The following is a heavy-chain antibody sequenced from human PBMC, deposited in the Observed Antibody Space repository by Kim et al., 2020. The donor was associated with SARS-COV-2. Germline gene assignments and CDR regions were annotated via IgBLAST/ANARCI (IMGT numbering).Heavy chain of an antibody. J-gene: IGHJ4*02. CDR3: AREVEGGFDY. Sequence: NYAPKVHGSVTITADESTSTAYMELSSLRSEDTAVYYCAREVEGGFDYWGQGTLVTVSS. D-gene: IGHD1-26*01. V-gene: IGHV1-69*01.